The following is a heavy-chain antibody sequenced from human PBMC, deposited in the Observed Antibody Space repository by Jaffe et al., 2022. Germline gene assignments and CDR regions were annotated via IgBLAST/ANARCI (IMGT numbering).Heavy chain of an antibody. V-gene: IGHV4-59*01. CDR3: ARDHCSGGSCYYAFDI. D-gene: IGHD2-15*01. J-gene: IGHJ3*02. CDR2: IYYSGST. CDR1: GGSISSYY. Sequence: QVQLQESGPGLVKPSETLSLTCTVSGGSISSYYWSWIRQPPGKGLEWIGYIYYSGSTNYNPSLKSRVTISVDTSKNQFSLKLSSVTAADTAVYYCARDHCSGGSCYYAFDIWGQGTMVTVSS.